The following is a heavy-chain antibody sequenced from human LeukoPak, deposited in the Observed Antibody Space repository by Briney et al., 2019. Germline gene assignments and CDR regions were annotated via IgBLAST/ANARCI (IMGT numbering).Heavy chain of an antibody. V-gene: IGHV3-48*01. Sequence: GGSLRLSCAASGFTFSSYSMNWVRQAPGKGLEWVSYISSSSSTIYYADSVKGRFTISRDNSKNTLYLQMNSLRAEDTAKYYCAKDLSAVAGLIDYWGQGTLVTVSS. J-gene: IGHJ4*02. CDR3: AKDLSAVAGLIDY. CDR1: GFTFSSYS. CDR2: ISSSSSTI. D-gene: IGHD6-19*01.